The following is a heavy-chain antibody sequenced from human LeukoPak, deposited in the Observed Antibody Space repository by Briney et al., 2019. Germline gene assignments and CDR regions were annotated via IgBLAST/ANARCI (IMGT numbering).Heavy chain of an antibody. CDR1: GGSVSSGSYY. CDR2: IYYSGST. CDR3: ARSLWFGDSFDY. J-gene: IGHJ4*02. D-gene: IGHD3-10*01. V-gene: IGHV4-61*01. Sequence: PSETLSLTCTVSGGSVSSGSYYWSWIRQPPGKGLEWIGYIYYSGSTNYNPSLKSRVTISVDTSKNQFSLKLSSVTAADTAVYYCARSLWFGDSFDYWGQGTLVTVSS.